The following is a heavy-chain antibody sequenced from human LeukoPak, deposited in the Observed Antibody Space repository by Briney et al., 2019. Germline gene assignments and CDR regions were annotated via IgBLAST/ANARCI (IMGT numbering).Heavy chain of an antibody. CDR2: ISSSSSTI. V-gene: IGHV3-48*01. J-gene: IGHJ5*02. D-gene: IGHD2-2*01. CDR3: ARDPGVPAFYP. Sequence: PGGSLRLSCAASGFTFSSYSMNWVRQAPGKGLEWVSYISSSSSTIYYADSVKGRFTISRDNAKNSLYLQMNSLRAEDTAVYYCARDPGVPAFYPWGQGTLVTVSS. CDR1: GFTFSSYS.